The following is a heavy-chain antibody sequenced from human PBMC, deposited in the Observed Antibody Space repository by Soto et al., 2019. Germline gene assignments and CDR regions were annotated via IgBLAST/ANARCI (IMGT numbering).Heavy chain of an antibody. CDR1: GGSISSSSYY. Sequence: SETLSLTCTVSGGSISSSSYYWGWIRQPPGKGLEWIGSIYYSGSTYYNPSLKSRVTISVDTSKNQFSLKLSSVTAADTAVHYCALLDYYDSSGYWYWGQGTLVTVSS. D-gene: IGHD3-22*01. CDR2: IYYSGST. V-gene: IGHV4-39*01. J-gene: IGHJ4*02. CDR3: ALLDYYDSSGYWY.